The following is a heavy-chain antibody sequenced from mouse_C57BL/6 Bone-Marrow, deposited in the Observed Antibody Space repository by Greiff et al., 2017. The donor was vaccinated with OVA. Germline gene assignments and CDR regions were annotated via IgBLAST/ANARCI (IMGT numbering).Heavy chain of an antibody. D-gene: IGHD3-1*01. V-gene: IGHV5-12*01. J-gene: IGHJ3*01. Sequence: EVQRVESGGGLVQPGGSLKLSCAASGFTFSDYYMYWVRQTPEKRLEWVAYISNGGGSTYYPDTVKGRFTISRDNAKNTLYLQMSRLKSEDTAMYYCARRGLGGFAYWGQGTLVTVSA. CDR2: ISNGGGST. CDR3: ARRGLGGFAY. CDR1: GFTFSDYY.